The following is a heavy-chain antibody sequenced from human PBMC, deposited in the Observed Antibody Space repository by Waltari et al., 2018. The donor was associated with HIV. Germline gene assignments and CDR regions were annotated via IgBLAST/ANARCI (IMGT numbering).Heavy chain of an antibody. D-gene: IGHD3-10*01. V-gene: IGHV1-2*02. J-gene: IGHJ6*02. CDR3: ATETYFGSGSYYRDAMDV. CDR2: INTRTGGT. Sequence: QAQVLQSGAEVKEPGASVKVSCESSGHTTAGYYFHWVRQAPGQGLEWMGWINTRTGGTNYAQKFQGRVNMARGTSLTTAHMELSSLRSDDTAVYYCATETYFGSGSYYRDAMDVWGQGTMVAVTS. CDR1: GHTTAGYY.